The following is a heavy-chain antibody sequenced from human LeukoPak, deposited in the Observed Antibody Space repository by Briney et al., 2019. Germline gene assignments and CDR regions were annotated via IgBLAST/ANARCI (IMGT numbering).Heavy chain of an antibody. CDR3: ARALNRHIGAFEY. D-gene: IGHD4/OR15-4a*01. CDR1: GFTVSGDY. Sequence: GGSLRLSCAASGFTVSGDYMSWVRQAPGKGLEWVSVIYADFDNTDYADSVKGRFTISRDNSKNTLYLQMNSLRVDDTATYYCARALNRHIGAFEYWGQGALVTVSS. J-gene: IGHJ4*02. V-gene: IGHV3-53*01. CDR2: IYADFDNT.